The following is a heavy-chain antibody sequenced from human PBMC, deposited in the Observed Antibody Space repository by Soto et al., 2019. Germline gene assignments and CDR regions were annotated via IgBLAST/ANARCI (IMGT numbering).Heavy chain of an antibody. J-gene: IGHJ5*02. Sequence: SVKVSCKASGGTFSSYAISWVRQAPGQGLEWMGGIIPIFGTANYAQKFQGRVTITADESTSTAYMELSSLRSEDTAVYYCARGPYYVSSGYSYNWFDPWGQGTLVTVSS. CDR2: IIPIFGTA. CDR1: GGTFSSYA. V-gene: IGHV1-69*13. D-gene: IGHD3-22*01. CDR3: ARGPYYVSSGYSYNWFDP.